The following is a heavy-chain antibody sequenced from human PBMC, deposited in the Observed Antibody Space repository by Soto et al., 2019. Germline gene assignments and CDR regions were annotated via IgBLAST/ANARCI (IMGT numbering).Heavy chain of an antibody. J-gene: IGHJ3*02. D-gene: IGHD2-21*02. V-gene: IGHV4-31*03. CDR3: ARGHPYCGGDCYAFDI. Sequence: LALTCTVSGGSISRDGYYWSWIRQHPGKGLEWIGYIYYSGSTYYNPSLKSRVTISVDTSKNQFSLKLSSVTAADTAVYYCARGHPYCGGDCYAFDIWGQGTMVPVSS. CDR1: GGSISRDGYY. CDR2: IYYSGST.